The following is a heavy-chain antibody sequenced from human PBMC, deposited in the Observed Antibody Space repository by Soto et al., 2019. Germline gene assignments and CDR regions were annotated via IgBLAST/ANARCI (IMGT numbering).Heavy chain of an antibody. Sequence: QVQLVQSGAEEKKPGASVKVSCKASGYTFTSYAMHWVRQAPGQRLEWMGWINAGNGNTKYSQKFQGRVTITRDTSASTAYMELSSLRSEDTAVYYSARDAADCISTSAKCYTFDYWGQGTLVTVSS. D-gene: IGHD2-2*01. CDR2: INAGNGNT. CDR1: GYTFTSYA. V-gene: IGHV1-3*05. J-gene: IGHJ4*02. CDR3: ARDAADCISTSAKCYTFDY.